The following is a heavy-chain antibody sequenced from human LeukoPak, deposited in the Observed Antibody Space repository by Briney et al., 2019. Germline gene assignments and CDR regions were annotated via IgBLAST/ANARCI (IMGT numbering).Heavy chain of an antibody. V-gene: IGHV3-33*06. J-gene: IGHJ4*02. Sequence: GGSLRLSCAASGFTFSSYGMHWVRQAPGKGLEWVAVIWYDGSNKFYADSVKGRFTISRDNSKNTLYLQMNSLRAEDTAVYYCAKVIAVVEYYFDYWGQGTLVTVSS. CDR1: GFTFSSYG. D-gene: IGHD6-19*01. CDR3: AKVIAVVEYYFDY. CDR2: IWYDGSNK.